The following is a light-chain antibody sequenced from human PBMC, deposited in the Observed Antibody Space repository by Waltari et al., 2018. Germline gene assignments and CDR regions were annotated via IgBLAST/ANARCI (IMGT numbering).Light chain of an antibody. V-gene: IGLV1-47*01. CDR3: AAWDDSLSGVV. Sequence: QSVLTQPPSVSGTPGQTVTMSCSGSTSNIGNNYVSWYQQRPGTAPKLLIYRNNHRPSGVPDRFSGSKSGTSASLAISGLRSEDEADYYCAAWDDSLSGVVFGGGTKLTVL. J-gene: IGLJ2*01. CDR2: RNN. CDR1: TSNIGNNY.